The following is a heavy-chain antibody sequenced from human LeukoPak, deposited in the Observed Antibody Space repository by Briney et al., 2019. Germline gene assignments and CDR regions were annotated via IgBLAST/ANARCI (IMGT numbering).Heavy chain of an antibody. Sequence: GGSLRLSCVASGFTFSSYSMNWVRQAPGKGLEWVSSISSSSSYIYYADSVKGRFTISRDNAKNSLYLQMNSLRAEDTAVYYCARVGYCGGDCYPSAEYFQHWGQGTLVTVSS. CDR1: GFTFSSYS. V-gene: IGHV3-21*01. J-gene: IGHJ1*01. CDR2: ISSSSSYI. D-gene: IGHD2-21*01. CDR3: ARVGYCGGDCYPSAEYFQH.